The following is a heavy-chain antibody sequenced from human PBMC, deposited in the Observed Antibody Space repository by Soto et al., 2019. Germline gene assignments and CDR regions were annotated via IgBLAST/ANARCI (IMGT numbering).Heavy chain of an antibody. CDR1: GGSFSGYY. V-gene: IGHV4-34*01. Sequence: SETLSLTCAVYGGSFSGYYWSWIRQPPGKGLEWIGEINHSGSTNYNPSLKSRVTISVDTSKNQFSLKLSSVTAADTAVYYCARGHKYRYSGSYYFGYWGQGTLVTVSS. CDR3: ARGHKYRYSGSYYFGY. D-gene: IGHD1-26*01. J-gene: IGHJ4*02. CDR2: INHSGST.